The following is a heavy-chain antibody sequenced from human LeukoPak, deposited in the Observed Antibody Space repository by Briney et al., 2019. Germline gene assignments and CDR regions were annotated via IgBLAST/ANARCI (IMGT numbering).Heavy chain of an antibody. CDR1: GFTFSSYA. V-gene: IGHV3-30*01. Sequence: PGGSLRLSCAASGFTFSSYAMRWVRQAPGKGLEWVAVISYYGSNKYYAVSVKSRFTIFRDNSKNTLDLQMNSLRAEDTAVYYCAREISRYYDSSGYLLRGAFDIWGQGTMVTVSS. D-gene: IGHD3-22*01. CDR3: AREISRYYDSSGYLLRGAFDI. J-gene: IGHJ3*02. CDR2: ISYYGSNK.